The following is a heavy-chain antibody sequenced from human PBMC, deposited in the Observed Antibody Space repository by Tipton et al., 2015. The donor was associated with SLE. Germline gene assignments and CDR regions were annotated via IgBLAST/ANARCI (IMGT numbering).Heavy chain of an antibody. V-gene: IGHV4-31*03. CDR3: ARHLGVIVAFEV. Sequence: TLSLTCTVSGASISSGAYYWSWIRQHPGKGLEWIGYVFSSGTTYYNPSLQGRLSMSLDTSKNQLSLQLSSVTSADTAVYYCARHLGVIVAFEVWGQGTVLTVSS. CDR2: VFSSGTT. J-gene: IGHJ3*01. D-gene: IGHD3-10*01. CDR1: GASISSGAYY.